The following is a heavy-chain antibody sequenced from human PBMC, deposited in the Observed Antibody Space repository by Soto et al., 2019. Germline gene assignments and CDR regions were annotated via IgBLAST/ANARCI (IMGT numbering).Heavy chain of an antibody. V-gene: IGHV3-7*01. CDR1: GFTFSSYW. Sequence: EVQLVESGGGLVQPGGSLRLSCAASGFTFSSYWMSWVRQAPGKGLEWVANIKQDGSEKYYVDSVKGRFTISRDNAKNSLYLQMNSLRAEDTAVYYCARDSVYYDFWSGRGSTYSFDYWGQGTLVTVSS. J-gene: IGHJ4*02. D-gene: IGHD3-3*01. CDR2: IKQDGSEK. CDR3: ARDSVYYDFWSGRGSTYSFDY.